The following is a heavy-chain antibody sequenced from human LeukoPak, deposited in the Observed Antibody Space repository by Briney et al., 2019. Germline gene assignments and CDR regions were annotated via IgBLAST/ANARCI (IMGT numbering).Heavy chain of an antibody. Sequence: GGSLRLSCAASGFTFSSYSMNWVRQAPGKGLEWVSYISSSSTIYYADSVKGRFTISRDNAKNSLYLQMNSLRAEDTAVYYCARVPPYSASYYYYYMDVWGKGTTVTVSS. D-gene: IGHD6-25*01. CDR3: ARVPPYSASYYYYYMDV. CDR2: ISSSSTI. J-gene: IGHJ6*03. CDR1: GFTFSSYS. V-gene: IGHV3-48*01.